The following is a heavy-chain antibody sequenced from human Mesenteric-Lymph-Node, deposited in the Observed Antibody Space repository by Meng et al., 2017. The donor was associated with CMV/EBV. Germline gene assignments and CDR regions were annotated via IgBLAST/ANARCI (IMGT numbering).Heavy chain of an antibody. CDR2: ITPGSDHI. D-gene: IGHD1-26*01. Sequence: LSCVPSDSSFSLYTLNWVRQAPGKGLEWVASITPGSDHIYYADGVRGRFTISRGKARESLSLQMNSLRVEDTAVYYCARDRSESLDYWGQGILVTVSS. CDR1: DSSFSLYT. V-gene: IGHV3-21*01. CDR3: ARDRSESLDY. J-gene: IGHJ4*02.